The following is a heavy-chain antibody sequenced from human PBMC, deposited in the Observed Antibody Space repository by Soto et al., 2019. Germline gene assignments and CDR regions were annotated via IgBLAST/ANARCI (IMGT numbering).Heavy chain of an antibody. CDR1: GFTFSGYS. J-gene: IGHJ4*02. CDR3: ARVEYSSSNYFDY. V-gene: IGHV3-21*01. Sequence: GVSLRLSCAASGFTFSGYSMSWVRQAPGKGLEWVSSISSSSSYIYYADSVKGRFTISRDNAKNSLYLQMNSLRAEDTAVYYCARVEYSSSNYFDYWRKGNLVTASS. CDR2: ISSSSSYI. D-gene: IGHD6-6*01.